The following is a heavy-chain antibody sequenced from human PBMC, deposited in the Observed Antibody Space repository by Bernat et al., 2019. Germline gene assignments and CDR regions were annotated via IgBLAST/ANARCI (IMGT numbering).Heavy chain of an antibody. CDR3: TTLSTTKFSDGNRGVDY. CDR1: GFTFSNAW. Sequence: EVQLVESGGGLEKSGGSLRLSCAASGFTFSNAWMNWVRQAPGKGLEWVGRIKRKSDGGTKDHAAPVTGRFTISRDDSKNTLYLQMNSLKTEDTAVYYCTTLSTTKFSDGNRGVDYWGQGALVTVSS. V-gene: IGHV3-15*07. CDR2: IKRKSDGGTK. J-gene: IGHJ4*02. D-gene: IGHD7-27*01.